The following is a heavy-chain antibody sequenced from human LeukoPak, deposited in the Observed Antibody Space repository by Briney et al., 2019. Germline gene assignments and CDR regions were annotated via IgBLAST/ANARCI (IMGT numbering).Heavy chain of an antibody. J-gene: IGHJ4*02. V-gene: IGHV3-7*03. CDR1: GFTFSYHW. CDR3: AKETVSWIQLWLNDY. Sequence: GGSLRLSCAASGFTFSYHWMTWVRQAPGKGLEWVANIKNDGAVKNYVDSVKGRFTISRDNSKNTLYLQMNSLRAEDTAVYYCAKETVSWIQLWLNDYWGQGTLVTVSS. CDR2: IKNDGAVK. D-gene: IGHD5-18*01.